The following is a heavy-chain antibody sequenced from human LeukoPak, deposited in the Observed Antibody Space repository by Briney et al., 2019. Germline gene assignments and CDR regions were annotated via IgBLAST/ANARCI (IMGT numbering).Heavy chain of an antibody. CDR3: ARALGYSSSSEFYWFDP. D-gene: IGHD6-6*01. CDR2: INHSGST. V-gene: IGHV4-34*01. Sequence: SETLSLACAVYGGSFSGYYWSWIRQPPGKGLEWIGEINHSGSTNYNPSLKSRVTISVDTSKNQFSLKLSSVTAADTAVYYCARALGYSSSSEFYWFDPWGQGTLVTVSS. CDR1: GGSFSGYY. J-gene: IGHJ5*02.